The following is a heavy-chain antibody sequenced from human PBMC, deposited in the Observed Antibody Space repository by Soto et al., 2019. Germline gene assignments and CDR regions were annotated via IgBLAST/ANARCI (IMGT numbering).Heavy chain of an antibody. D-gene: IGHD5-12*01. V-gene: IGHV4-39*07. CDR1: GGSINTNNYY. CDR2: VFYNGTT. J-gene: IGHJ4*02. Sequence: PSETLSLTCTVSGGSINTNNYYWGWVRQPPGKGLEWIGSVFYNGTTYYSPSLKSRVTISLATSRTQFSLNLSSVTAADMAVYYCVRGGGYDAFDHWGQGVPVTVSS. CDR3: VRGGGYDAFDH.